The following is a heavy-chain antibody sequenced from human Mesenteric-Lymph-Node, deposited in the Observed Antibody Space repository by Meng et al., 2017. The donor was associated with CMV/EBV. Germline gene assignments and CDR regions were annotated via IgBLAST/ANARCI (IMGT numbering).Heavy chain of an antibody. J-gene: IGHJ5*02. V-gene: IGHV4-34*01. D-gene: IGHD4-11*01. Sequence: SETLSLTCAVYGESFSEYYWSWIRQPPGKGLEWIGEINHSTSTNYNPSLKSRVTISLGTPKNQFSLKLSSVTAADTAVYYCARHSAMTSVYLGAWGQGTLVTVSS. CDR1: GESFSEYY. CDR3: ARHSAMTSVYLGA. CDR2: INHSTST.